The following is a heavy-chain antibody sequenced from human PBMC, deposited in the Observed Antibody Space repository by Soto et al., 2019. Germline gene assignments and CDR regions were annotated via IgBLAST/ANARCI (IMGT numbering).Heavy chain of an antibody. Sequence: SETLSLTCTVSGGSISSGGYHWSWIRQHPGKGLEWIGYIYYSGSTYYNPSLKSRVTISVDTSKNQFSLKLSSVTAADTAVYYCARELLRKNYYYYYGMDVWGQGTTVTV. J-gene: IGHJ6*02. CDR2: IYYSGST. D-gene: IGHD5-12*01. CDR3: ARELLRKNYYYYYGMDV. V-gene: IGHV4-31*03. CDR1: GGSISSGGYH.